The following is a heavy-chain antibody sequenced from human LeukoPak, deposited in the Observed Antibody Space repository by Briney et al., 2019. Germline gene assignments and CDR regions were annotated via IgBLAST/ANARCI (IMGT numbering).Heavy chain of an antibody. CDR1: GFTFADAW. D-gene: IGHD1-26*01. CDR3: ARDRNRWELRWGAFDI. Sequence: GGSLRLSCAASGFTFADAWMSWVRQAPGKGPEWIGLIKSRVDGGTPDHSAPMKGRFTISRDNAKNSLYLQMNSLRAEDTAVYYCARDRNRWELRWGAFDIWGQGTMVTVSS. CDR2: IKSRVDGGTP. J-gene: IGHJ3*02. V-gene: IGHV3-15*01.